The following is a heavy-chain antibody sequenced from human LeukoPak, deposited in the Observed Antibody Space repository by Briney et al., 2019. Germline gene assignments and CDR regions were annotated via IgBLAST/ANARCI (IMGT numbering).Heavy chain of an antibody. CDR2: IYSDNT. CDR3: AKDSRHLSSTRGGLKDSRGGFSDY. J-gene: IGHJ4*02. Sequence: GGSLRLSCTVSGFTVSSNSMSWVRQAPGKGLEWVSFIYSDNTHYSNSVKGRFTISRDNSKNTLYLQMNNLRAEDTAVYYCAKDSRHLSSTRGGLKDSRGGFSDYWGQGTLVTVSS. D-gene: IGHD6-13*01. CDR1: GFTVSSNS. V-gene: IGHV3-53*01.